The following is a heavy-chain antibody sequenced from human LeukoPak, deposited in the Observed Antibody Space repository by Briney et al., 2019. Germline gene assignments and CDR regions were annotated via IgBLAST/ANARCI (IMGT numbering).Heavy chain of an antibody. CDR3: ARDFSGYDY. V-gene: IGHV3-23*01. CDR1: GFSFSSYA. CDR2: MSGSGGST. D-gene: IGHD5-12*01. J-gene: IGHJ4*02. Sequence: GGSLRLSCAASGFSFSSYAMTWVRQAPGKGLEWVSTMSGSGGSTYYADSVKGRFTISRDNSKDTLYLQMNSLRAEDTALYHCARDFSGYDYWGQGTLVTVSS.